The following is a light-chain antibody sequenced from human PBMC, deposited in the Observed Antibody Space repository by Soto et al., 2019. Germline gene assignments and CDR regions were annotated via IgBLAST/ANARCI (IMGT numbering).Light chain of an antibody. CDR2: GAS. CDR3: QQYGGSPRT. V-gene: IGKV3-20*01. J-gene: IGKJ1*01. Sequence: EIVLTQSPGTLSLSPGERATLSCTASQSVSSNYLAWYQQRSGQAPRLLIYGASSRATGIPDRFSGSGSGTDFTLTISRLEPEDFALYYSQQYGGSPRTFGQGTKVEIK. CDR1: QSVSSNY.